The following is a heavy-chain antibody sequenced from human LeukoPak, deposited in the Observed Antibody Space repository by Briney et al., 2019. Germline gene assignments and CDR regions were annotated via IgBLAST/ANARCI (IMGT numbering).Heavy chain of an antibody. J-gene: IGHJ4*02. CDR1: GFTFSDYN. D-gene: IGHD6-19*01. Sequence: GGSLRLSCAASGFTFSDYNMRWIRQAPGKGLEWVSSISRSGSTKYYADSVKGRFTISRDNAKDSLYLQMNNLRVEDTAVYFCASGRGWLIDSCGQGTLITVSS. CDR3: ASGRGWLIDS. V-gene: IGHV3-11*04. CDR2: ISRSGSTK.